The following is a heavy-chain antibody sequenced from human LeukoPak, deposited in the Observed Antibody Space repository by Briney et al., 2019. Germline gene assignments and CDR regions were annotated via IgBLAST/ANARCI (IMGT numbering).Heavy chain of an antibody. J-gene: IGHJ4*02. CDR2: IYSGGST. CDR3: ARVWQWLVDY. V-gene: IGHV3-53*01. Sequence: GGSLRLSCAASGFTVSSNYMSWVRQAPGKGLEWVSVIYSGGSTYYAGSVKGRFTISRDNARNTLYLQMNSLRAEDTAVYYCARVWQWLVDYWGQGTLVTVSS. D-gene: IGHD6-19*01. CDR1: GFTVSSNY.